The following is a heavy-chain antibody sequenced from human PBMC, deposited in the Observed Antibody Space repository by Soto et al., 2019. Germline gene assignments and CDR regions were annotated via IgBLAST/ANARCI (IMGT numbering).Heavy chain of an antibody. J-gene: IGHJ3*02. CDR3: ARDRRGGTYLAAFDI. Sequence: GGSLRRSCAASGFTFSSYAMSWVRQAPAKGLEWVSAISGSGGSTYYADSVKGRVTISRDNSKNTLYLQMNSLRAEDTALYYCARDRRGGTYLAAFDIWGQGTMATVSS. CDR2: ISGSGGST. V-gene: IGHV3-23*01. D-gene: IGHD1-26*01. CDR1: GFTFSSYA.